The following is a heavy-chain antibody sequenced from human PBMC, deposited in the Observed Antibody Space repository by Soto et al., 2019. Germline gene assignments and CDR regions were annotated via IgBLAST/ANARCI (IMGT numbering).Heavy chain of an antibody. J-gene: IGHJ4*02. V-gene: IGHV3-48*02. Sequence: PGGSLRLSCAASGFTFSSYSMNWVRQAPGKGLEWVSYISSSSSTIYYADSVKGRFTISRDNAKNSLYLQMNSLRDEDTAVYYCARDRLRGYDSSGFYSWGQGTMVTVSS. D-gene: IGHD3-22*01. CDR2: ISSSSSTI. CDR3: ARDRLRGYDSSGFYS. CDR1: GFTFSSYS.